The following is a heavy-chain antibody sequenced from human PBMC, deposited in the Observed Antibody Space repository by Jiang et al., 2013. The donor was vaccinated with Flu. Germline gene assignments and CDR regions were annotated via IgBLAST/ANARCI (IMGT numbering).Heavy chain of an antibody. Sequence: VKVSCKASGYTFTGYYMHWVRQAPGQGLEWMGWINPNSGGTNYAQKFQGRVTMTRDTSISTAYMELSRLRSDDTAVYYCARDLGYCSSTSCYAEDYWGQGTLVTVSS. V-gene: IGHV1-2*02. CDR3: ARDLGYCSSTSCYAEDY. J-gene: IGHJ4*02. D-gene: IGHD2-2*01. CDR1: GYTFTGYY. CDR2: INPNSGGT.